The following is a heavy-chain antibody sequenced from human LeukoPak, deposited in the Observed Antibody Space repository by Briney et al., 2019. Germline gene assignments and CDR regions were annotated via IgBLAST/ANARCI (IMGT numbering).Heavy chain of an antibody. CDR1: GYTLTELS. V-gene: IGHV1-24*01. Sequence: ASVKVSCKVSGYTLTELSMHWVRQAPGKGLEWMGGFDPEDGETIYAQKFQGRVTMTEDTSTDTAYMELSSLRSEDTAVYYCATDSVSRRLAGANAFDYWGQGTLVTVSS. J-gene: IGHJ4*02. CDR2: FDPEDGET. D-gene: IGHD4/OR15-4a*01. CDR3: ATDSVSRRLAGANAFDY.